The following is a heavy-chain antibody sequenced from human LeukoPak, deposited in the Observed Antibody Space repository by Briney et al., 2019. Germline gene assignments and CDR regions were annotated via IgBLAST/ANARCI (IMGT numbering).Heavy chain of an antibody. Sequence: GGSLRLSCAASGFTFSSYGMHWVRQAPGKGLEWVAFIRYDGNDKYYAKSVKGRFTISKDTSRNTLYLQMNTLRLEDTAVYYCAKDLMRDRWFGESWGQGTLVTVSS. J-gene: IGHJ5*02. CDR2: IRYDGNDK. CDR1: GFTFSSYG. CDR3: AKDLMRDRWFGES. D-gene: IGHD3-10*01. V-gene: IGHV3-30*02.